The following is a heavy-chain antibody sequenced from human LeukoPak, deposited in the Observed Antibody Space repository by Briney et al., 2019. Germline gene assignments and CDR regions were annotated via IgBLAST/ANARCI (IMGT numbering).Heavy chain of an antibody. D-gene: IGHD2-21*01. CDR3: AKGLYGDTFLNWFDP. CDR1: GFTFSSYA. V-gene: IGHV3-23*01. Sequence: PGGSRRLSCAASGFTFSSYAMSWVRQAPGKGLKWVSGISGSGVSTYYTDSVKGRFTVSRDNSKNTMFLQMNSLRAEDTAVYYCAKGLYGDTFLNWFDPWGQGTLVTVSS. J-gene: IGHJ5*02. CDR2: ISGSGVST.